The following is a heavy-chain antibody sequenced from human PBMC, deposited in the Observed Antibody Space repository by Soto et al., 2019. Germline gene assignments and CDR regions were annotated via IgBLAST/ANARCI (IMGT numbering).Heavy chain of an antibody. CDR1: GFTFSSNW. J-gene: IGHJ3*02. V-gene: IGHV3-7*04. CDR3: AREIVVARGASYSDAFDI. Sequence: GGSLRLSCVGSGFTFSSNWMTWVRQAPGKGLEWVGNIRQDGSEKNYVDSVKGRFTISRDNAKNSLYLQMNSLRAEDTAVYYCAREIVVARGASYSDAFDIWGQGTMVTVSS. D-gene: IGHD2-2*01. CDR2: IRQDGSEK.